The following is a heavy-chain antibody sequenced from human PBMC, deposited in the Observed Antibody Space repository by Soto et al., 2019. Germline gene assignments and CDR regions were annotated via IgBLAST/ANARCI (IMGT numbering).Heavy chain of an antibody. V-gene: IGHV4-59*01. D-gene: IGHD7-27*01. Sequence: QVQLQESGPGLVKPSETLSLTCPVSGGSISSYYWSWIRQPPGKGLEWIGYSYYSGSTNYNPSLKSRVTIAVDTSKNQFSLKVSSVTAADTAVYYCARRWGTSVDFWGQGTLVTVSS. CDR3: ARRWGTSVDF. CDR2: SYYSGST. J-gene: IGHJ4*02. CDR1: GGSISSYY.